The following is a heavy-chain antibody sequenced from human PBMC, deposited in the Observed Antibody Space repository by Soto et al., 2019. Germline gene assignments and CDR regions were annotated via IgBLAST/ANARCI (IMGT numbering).Heavy chain of an antibody. V-gene: IGHV3-23*01. J-gene: IGHJ4*02. D-gene: IGHD3-16*01. Sequence: GGSLRLSCAASGFKFSNYAMSWVRQAPGKGLEWVSLISATGGGTYCADSVKGRFTISRDNSHNTLYLQVHSLTAEDTAVYYCAKDRRAGGNSAFYFDFWGQGAQVTVSS. CDR1: GFKFSNYA. CDR2: ISATGGGT. CDR3: AKDRRAGGNSAFYFDF.